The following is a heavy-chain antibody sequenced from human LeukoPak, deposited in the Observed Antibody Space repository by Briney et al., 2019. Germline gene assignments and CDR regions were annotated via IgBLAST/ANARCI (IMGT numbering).Heavy chain of an antibody. Sequence: PSETLSLTCTVSGGSISSYYWSWIRQPPGKGLEWIGYIYYSGSTNYNPSLKSRVTISVDTSKNQFSLKLSSVTAADTAVYYCARVYYDSSGYPDYYYYGMDDWGQGTTVTVSS. D-gene: IGHD3-22*01. V-gene: IGHV4-59*01. CDR1: GGSISSYY. CDR3: ARVYYDSSGYPDYYYYGMDD. CDR2: IYYSGST. J-gene: IGHJ6*02.